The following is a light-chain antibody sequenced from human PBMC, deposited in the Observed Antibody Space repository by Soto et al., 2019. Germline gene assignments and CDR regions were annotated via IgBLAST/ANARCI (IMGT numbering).Light chain of an antibody. V-gene: IGKV3-20*01. CDR3: QQYGDMWT. Sequence: VLTQSTATLSLSPGERATLNCRASESVRSSYLAWYQQQPGQAPRLLIHGASRRATGIPDRFSGSGSGTDFTLTITRLEPEDFAVYFCQQYGDMWTFGQGTMV. CDR1: ESVRSSY. J-gene: IGKJ1*01. CDR2: GAS.